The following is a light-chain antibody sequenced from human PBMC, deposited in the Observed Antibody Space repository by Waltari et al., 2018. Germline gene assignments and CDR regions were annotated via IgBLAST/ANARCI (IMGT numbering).Light chain of an antibody. CDR1: QSVSIY. Sequence: IVLTQSPATLSLSPGERATLSCRASQSVSIYLAWYQQKPGRSPRLLIYDTSNRAAGVPARFTGSGSGTDFTLTISSLEPDDFAVYYCQQRRHWSSYTFGQGTRLEIK. CDR2: DTS. V-gene: IGKV3-11*01. CDR3: QQRRHWSSYT. J-gene: IGKJ2*01.